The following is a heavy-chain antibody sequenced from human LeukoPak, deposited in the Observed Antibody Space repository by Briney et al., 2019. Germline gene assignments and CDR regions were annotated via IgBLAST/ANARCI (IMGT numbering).Heavy chain of an antibody. CDR1: GFTVSSNY. D-gene: IGHD6-19*01. CDR3: ARAPSGWYDY. V-gene: IGHV3-53*01. Sequence: QPGGSLRLSCAASGFTVSSNYMSWVRQAPGKGLEWVSVIYSGGSTYYADSVKGRFTISRDNSKNTLYLQMNSLRAEDTAVYHCARAPSGWYDYWGQGTLVTVSS. J-gene: IGHJ4*02. CDR2: IYSGGST.